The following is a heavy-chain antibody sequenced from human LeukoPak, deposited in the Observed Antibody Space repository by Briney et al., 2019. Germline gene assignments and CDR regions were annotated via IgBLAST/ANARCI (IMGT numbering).Heavy chain of an antibody. D-gene: IGHD3-3*02. CDR3: AILLAVPIFDY. J-gene: IGHJ4*02. CDR2: ISYDGSNK. V-gene: IGHV3-30*04. Sequence: GGSLRLSCSASGFTFSSYAMHWVRQAPGKGLEWVAVISYDGSNKYYADSVKGRFTISRDNSKNTLYLQMNSLRAEDTAVYYCAILLAVPIFDYWGQGTLVTVSS. CDR1: GFTFSSYA.